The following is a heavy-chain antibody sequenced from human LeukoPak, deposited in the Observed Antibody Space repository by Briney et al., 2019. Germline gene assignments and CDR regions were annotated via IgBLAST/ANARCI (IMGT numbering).Heavy chain of an antibody. D-gene: IGHD3-10*01. V-gene: IGHV3-30-3*01. CDR2: ISYDGSNK. J-gene: IGHJ4*02. CDR3: ARGFGELSMGDY. CDR1: GFTFSSYA. Sequence: GRSLRLSCAASGFTFSSYAMHWVRQAPGKGLEWVAVISYDGSNKYYADSVKGRFTISRDNSKNTLYLQMNSLRAEDTAVYYCARGFGELSMGDYWGQGTLVTVSS.